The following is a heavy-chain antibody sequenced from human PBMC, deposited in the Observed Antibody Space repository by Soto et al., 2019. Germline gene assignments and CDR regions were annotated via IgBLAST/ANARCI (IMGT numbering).Heavy chain of an antibody. J-gene: IGHJ3*02. CDR1: GYSFPTTW. D-gene: IGHD3-3*01. CDR3: QNQLTVILGSGFDI. V-gene: IGHV5-51*01. CDR2: IYPGDSDA. Sequence: GESLKISCKGSGYSFPTTWIAWVRQLPGKGLEHMGLIYPGDSDAMYSPSFQGQVTISADKSISTAYLQWDSLKASDTAIYYCQNQLTVILGSGFDIWGQGTMVTVSS.